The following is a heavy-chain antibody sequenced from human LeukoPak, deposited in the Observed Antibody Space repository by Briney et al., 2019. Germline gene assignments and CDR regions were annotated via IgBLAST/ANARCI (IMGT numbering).Heavy chain of an antibody. Sequence: PSETLSLTCTVSGGSISSSSYYWGWIRQPPGKGLEWIGSIYYSGSTYYNPSLKSRVTISVDTSKNQFSLKLSSVTAADTAVYYCARTRGGVVGATTEFDYWGQGTLVTVSS. CDR1: GGSISSSSYY. CDR3: ARTRGGVVGATTEFDY. CDR2: IYYSGST. V-gene: IGHV4-39*07. J-gene: IGHJ4*02. D-gene: IGHD1-26*01.